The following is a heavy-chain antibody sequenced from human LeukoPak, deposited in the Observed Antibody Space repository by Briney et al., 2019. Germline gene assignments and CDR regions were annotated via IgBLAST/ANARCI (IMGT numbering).Heavy chain of an antibody. J-gene: IGHJ4*02. Sequence: SETLSLTCTVSAYSISSAYYWGWIRQPPGKGLAWIGSIFHSGSTYYNPSLKSRLTISVDTSKNQFSLKLSSVTAADTAVYYCARAAPPPRGWLPYSSYYYFDYWGQGTLVTVSS. CDR3: ARAAPPPRGWLPYSSYYYFDY. CDR2: IFHSGST. CDR1: AYSISSAYY. D-gene: IGHD3-22*01. V-gene: IGHV4-38-2*02.